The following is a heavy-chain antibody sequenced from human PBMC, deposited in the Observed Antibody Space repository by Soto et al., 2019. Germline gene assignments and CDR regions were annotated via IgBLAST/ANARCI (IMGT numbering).Heavy chain of an antibody. D-gene: IGHD1-20*01. J-gene: IGHJ3*02. V-gene: IGHV2-5*02. CDR1: GFSLSTSGVG. CDR2: IYWDEDK. CDR3: AHSLINGTTPDAFDI. Sequence: QITLKESGPTLVKPTQTLTLTCTFSGFSLSTSGVGVGWIRQPPGKALEWLALIYWDEDKRYSPSLKSRLTITKDTSENQVVLTMTHMDPVDTATYYCAHSLINGTTPDAFDIWGQGTMVTVSS.